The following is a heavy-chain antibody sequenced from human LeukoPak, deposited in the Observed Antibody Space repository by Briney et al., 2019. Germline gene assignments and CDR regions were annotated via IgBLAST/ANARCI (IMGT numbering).Heavy chain of an antibody. CDR2: IYYSGST. Sequence: SQTLSLTCTVSGGSISSGGYYWSWIRQHPGKGLEWIGCIYYSGSTYYNPSLKSRVTISVDTSKNQFSLKLSSVTAADTAVYYCARAKDIVLMVYAPYFDYWGQGTLVTVSS. CDR3: ARAKDIVLMVYAPYFDY. J-gene: IGHJ4*02. D-gene: IGHD2-8*01. CDR1: GGSISSGGYY. V-gene: IGHV4-31*03.